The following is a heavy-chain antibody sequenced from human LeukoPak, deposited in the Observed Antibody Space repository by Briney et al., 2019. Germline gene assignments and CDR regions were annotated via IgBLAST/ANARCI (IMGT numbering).Heavy chain of an antibody. CDR2: IIPIFGTA. CDR3: ARDPPSYDSSGYYYVDYFDY. V-gene: IGHV1-69*05. CDR1: GGTFISYA. Sequence: SVKVSCKATGGTFISYAISWVRQAPGQGGEWMGRIIPIFGTANYAQKFQGRVTITTDENKRTDYMEMRRERDRDTAVYYCARDPPSYDSSGYYYVDYFDYWGQGTLVTVSS. J-gene: IGHJ4*02. D-gene: IGHD3-22*01.